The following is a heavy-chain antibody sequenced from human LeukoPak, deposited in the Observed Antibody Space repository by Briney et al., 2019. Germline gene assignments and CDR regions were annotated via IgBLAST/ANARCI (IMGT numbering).Heavy chain of an antibody. CDR2: ISGSGGTT. J-gene: IGHJ3*01. CDR1: GFIFSTCA. V-gene: IGHV3-23*01. Sequence: GGSLRLSCTASGFIFSTCAMSWVRQAPGKWLEGVSAISGSGGTTYYADSVKGRFTISRDNSKNTLFLQMNSLRAEDTAVYYCAKDRSSSSWFDGYDFWGQGTMVTVSS. CDR3: AKDRSSSSWFDGYDF. D-gene: IGHD6-13*01.